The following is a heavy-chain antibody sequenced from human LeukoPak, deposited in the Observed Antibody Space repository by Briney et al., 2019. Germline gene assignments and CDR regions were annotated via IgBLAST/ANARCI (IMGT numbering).Heavy chain of an antibody. V-gene: IGHV4-59*01. CDR2: IYYSGST. Sequence: SETLSLTCTVSGGSISSYYWSWIRQPPGKGLEWIGYIYYSGSTNYNPSLKSRVTISVDTSKNQFSLKLSSVTAADTAVYYCATYGSGSYFFEYWGQGTLVTVSS. J-gene: IGHJ4*02. CDR1: GGSISSYY. D-gene: IGHD3-10*01. CDR3: ATYGSGSYFFEY.